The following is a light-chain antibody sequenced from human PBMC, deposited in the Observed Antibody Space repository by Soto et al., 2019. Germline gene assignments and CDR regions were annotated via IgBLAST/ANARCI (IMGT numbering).Light chain of an antibody. CDR3: QQYGSSPYT. CDR1: QSVSSSY. J-gene: IGKJ2*01. Sequence: EIVLTQSPGTLSLSPGERATLSCMASQSVSSSYLAWYQQKPGQAPRLLIYGASSRATGIPDRFIGSGSGTDFTLTISRLEPEDFAVYYCQQYGSSPYTFGQGTKLEIK. CDR2: GAS. V-gene: IGKV3-20*01.